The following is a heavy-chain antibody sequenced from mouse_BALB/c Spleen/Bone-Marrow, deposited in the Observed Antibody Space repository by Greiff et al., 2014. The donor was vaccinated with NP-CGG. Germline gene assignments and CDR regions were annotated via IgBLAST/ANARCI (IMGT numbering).Heavy chain of an antibody. CDR3: ARDGNYYFDY. J-gene: IGHJ2*01. CDR1: GFPLTSYG. D-gene: IGHD2-1*01. CDR2: IWAGGST. V-gene: IGHV2-9*02. Sequence: VQLQQSGPGLVAPSQSLSITCTVSGFPLTSYGVHWVRQPPGKGLEWLGVIWAGGSTNYNSALMSRLSISKDNSKSLVFLKMNSLQTDDTAMYYCARDGNYYFDYWGQGTTLTVSS.